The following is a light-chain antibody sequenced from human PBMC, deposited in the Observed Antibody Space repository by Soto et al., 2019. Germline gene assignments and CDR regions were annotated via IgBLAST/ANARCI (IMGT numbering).Light chain of an antibody. V-gene: IGKV3-20*01. J-gene: IGKJ1*01. CDR2: GAS. CDR1: QTVTSNY. CDR3: QQYGSSPGT. Sequence: EIVLTQSPGTLSSSPGERATLSCRASQTVTSNYLAWYQQKPDQAPRLLFFGASIRATGLPDRFSGGGSGTDFTLTISRLEPEDFAVYYCQQYGSSPGTFGQGTKVDIK.